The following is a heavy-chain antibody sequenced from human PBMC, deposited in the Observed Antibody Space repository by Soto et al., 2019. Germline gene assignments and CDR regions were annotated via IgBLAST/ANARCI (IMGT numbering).Heavy chain of an antibody. D-gene: IGHD2-21*02. J-gene: IGHJ5*02. CDR2: IDPSDSFT. CDR1: GYSFSTYW. CDR3: ATVTAHFSFFS. Sequence: EVQLVQSGAEVKKPGESLNISCKASGYSFSTYWISWVRQMPGKGLEWMGRIDPSDSFTHYNPSCQGHVTISADKSIGTAYLQWNILQASDSAMYYCATVTAHFSFFSWGQGTLVTVSS. V-gene: IGHV5-10-1*03.